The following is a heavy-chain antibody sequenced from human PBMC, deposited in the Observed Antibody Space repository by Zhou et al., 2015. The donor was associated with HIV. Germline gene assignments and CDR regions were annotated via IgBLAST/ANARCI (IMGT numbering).Heavy chain of an antibody. D-gene: IGHD3-16*02. V-gene: IGHV1-46*01. Sequence: QVQLVQSGAEVKKPGASVRVSCTASGNTFIIYYMHWVRQAPGQGLEWMGIISPNGGSTTYAQNFQGRVTMTRDTSTSTVYMELSSLRSEDTALYYCATPRRDYVWGTYRYSLDYWGQGTLVTVTS. CDR2: ISPNGGST. CDR3: ATPRRDYVWGTYRYSLDY. CDR1: GNTFIIYY. J-gene: IGHJ4*02.